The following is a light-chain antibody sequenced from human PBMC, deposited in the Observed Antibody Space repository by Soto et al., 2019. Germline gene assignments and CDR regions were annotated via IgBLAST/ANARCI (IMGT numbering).Light chain of an antibody. J-gene: IGKJ5*01. CDR1: RTVSNRF. CDR3: QQYHTSPT. V-gene: IGKV3-20*01. CDR2: NAS. Sequence: IVLTQSPGTLSLSPGERATVSCRASRTVSNRFLAWYQQKPAQPPRLLMYNASIRATDIPDRFSGSGSETDFTLTISRLEPEDFAVYYCQQYHTSPTFGQGTRLEIK.